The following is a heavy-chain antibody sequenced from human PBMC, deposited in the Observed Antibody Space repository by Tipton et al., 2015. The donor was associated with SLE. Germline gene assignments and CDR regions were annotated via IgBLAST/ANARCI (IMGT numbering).Heavy chain of an antibody. V-gene: IGHV4-61*02. J-gene: IGHJ4*02. CDR1: GDSINSGNYF. CDR3: ARIRPGHGDPFDL. D-gene: IGHD4-17*01. Sequence: TLSLTCTVSGDSINSGNYFWSWVRQPAGKGLEWIGRIYISGSTNFNPSLKSRLIISVDTSKNQFSLKLTSVTAADTAMYYCARIRPGHGDPFDLWGQGTLVTVSS. CDR2: IYISGST.